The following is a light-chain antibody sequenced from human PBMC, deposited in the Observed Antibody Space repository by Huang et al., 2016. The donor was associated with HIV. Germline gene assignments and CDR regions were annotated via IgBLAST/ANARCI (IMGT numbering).Light chain of an antibody. V-gene: IGKV3-20*01. CDR2: GAS. J-gene: IGKJ2*01. CDR3: QQSDTSPQT. Sequence: EIVLTQSPGTLSLSPGERATLSYRASQSVSSDVAWYQQKPGQAPRLLIYGASTRATGIPDRFSGSGSGTDFTLTISRLEPEDFAVYYCQQSDTSPQTFGQGTKLEIK. CDR1: QSVSSD.